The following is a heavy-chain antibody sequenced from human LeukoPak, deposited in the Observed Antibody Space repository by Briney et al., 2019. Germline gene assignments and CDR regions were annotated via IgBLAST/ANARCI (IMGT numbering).Heavy chain of an antibody. CDR3: ARGGYDSSGYYSPYYFDY. CDR2: IYYSGST. J-gene: IGHJ4*02. CDR1: GGSISSSSYY. V-gene: IGHV4-39*07. D-gene: IGHD3-22*01. Sequence: SETLSLTCTVSGGSISSSSYYWGWIRQPPGKGLEWIGSIYYSGSTYHNPSLKSRVTISVDTSKIQFSLTLSSVTAADTAVYYCARGGYDSSGYYSPYYFDYWGQGTLVTVSS.